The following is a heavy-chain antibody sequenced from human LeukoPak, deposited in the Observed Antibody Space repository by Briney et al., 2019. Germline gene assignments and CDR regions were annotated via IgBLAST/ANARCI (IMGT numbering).Heavy chain of an antibody. D-gene: IGHD6-19*01. CDR2: INSDGSRT. CDR3: ARPETQYSSGLDGFDI. Sequence: GGSLRRSCAASGFTFSTYWMHWVRQAPGKGLVWVSRINSDGSRTTYADSVKGRFTISRDNAKNTLYLQMNSLRTEDTAVYYCARPETQYSSGLDGFDIWGQGTMVTVSS. V-gene: IGHV3-74*01. CDR1: GFTFSTYW. J-gene: IGHJ3*02.